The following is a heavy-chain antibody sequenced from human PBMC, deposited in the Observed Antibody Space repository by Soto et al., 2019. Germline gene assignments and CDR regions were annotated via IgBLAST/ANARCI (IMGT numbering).Heavy chain of an antibody. V-gene: IGHV2-70*11. Sequence: SGPTLVNPTQTLTLTCTFSGFSLSTSGMCVSWIRQPPGKALEWLARIDWDDDKYYSTSLKTRLTISKDTSKNQVVLTMTNLDPVDTATYYCARTMILDYDKVWGSYRIIDYWGQGTLVTVSS. D-gene: IGHD3-16*02. CDR3: ARTMILDYDKVWGSYRIIDY. J-gene: IGHJ4*02. CDR2: IDWDDDK. CDR1: GFSLSTSGMC.